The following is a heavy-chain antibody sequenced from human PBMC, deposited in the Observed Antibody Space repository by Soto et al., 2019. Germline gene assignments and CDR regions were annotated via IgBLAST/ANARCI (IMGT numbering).Heavy chain of an antibody. CDR1: GFTFSSYS. Sequence: EVQLVESGGGLVQPGGSLRLSCAASGFTFSSYSMNWVRQAPGKGLEWVSYISSSSSTIYYADSVKGRFTISRDNPKNSLYLQMNRPRAEDTAVYYCAREMGYDSSGYDDAFDIWGQGTMVTVYS. D-gene: IGHD3-22*01. J-gene: IGHJ3*02. CDR2: ISSSSSTI. V-gene: IGHV3-48*01. CDR3: AREMGYDSSGYDDAFDI.